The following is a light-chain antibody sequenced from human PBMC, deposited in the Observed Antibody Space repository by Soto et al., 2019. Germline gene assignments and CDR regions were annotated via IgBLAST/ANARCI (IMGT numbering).Light chain of an antibody. CDR1: QTVSSNF. V-gene: IGKV3-20*01. J-gene: IGKJ1*01. CDR2: DAS. CDR3: QFYGDPSKT. Sequence: EIVLTQSPGTLSLSPGERGTLSCRASQTVSSNFLAWYQQKPGQAPRLLIFDASTRATGIPDRFTGSGSGTDFTLTIRRLQPEDFAVYYCQFYGDPSKTFGQGTKVEIK.